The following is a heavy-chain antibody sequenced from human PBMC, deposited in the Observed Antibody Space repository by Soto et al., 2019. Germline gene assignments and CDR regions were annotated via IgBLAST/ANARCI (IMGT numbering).Heavy chain of an antibody. D-gene: IGHD1-26*01. Sequence: SETLSLTCTVSGGSISSYYWSWIRQPPGKGLEWIGYIYYSGSTNYNPSLKSRVTISVDTSKNQFSLKLSSVTAADTAVYYCARLTREYYYYYGMDVWGQGTTVTVSS. CDR3: ARLTREYYYYYGMDV. V-gene: IGHV4-59*08. CDR1: GGSISSYY. J-gene: IGHJ6*02. CDR2: IYYSGST.